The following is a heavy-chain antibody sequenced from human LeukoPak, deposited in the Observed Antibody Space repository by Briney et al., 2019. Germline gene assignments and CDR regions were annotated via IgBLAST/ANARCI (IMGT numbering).Heavy chain of an antibody. D-gene: IGHD6-19*01. J-gene: IGHJ4*02. CDR1: GGSIGSYC. CDR3: ARHEGRSGWNGWYDH. CDR2: IYYTGGT. Sequence: TSETLSLTCTVSGGSIGSYCWSWIRQPPGKGLEWIGYIYYTGGTNYNPSLKGRVTLSVDTSRNQFSLNLNSVTAADTAVYYCARHEGRSGWNGWYDHWGQGILVTVSS. V-gene: IGHV4-59*08.